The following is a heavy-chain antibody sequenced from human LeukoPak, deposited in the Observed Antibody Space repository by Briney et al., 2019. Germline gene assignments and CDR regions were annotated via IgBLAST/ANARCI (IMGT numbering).Heavy chain of an antibody. CDR2: FDPEDGET. CDR1: GYTLTELS. Sequence: ASVKVSCKVSGYTLTELSTHWVRQAPGKGLEWMGGFDPEDGETIYAQKFQGRVTMTEDTSTDTAYMELSSLRSEDTAVYYCATVNYDFWSGYYKTWGQGTLVTVSS. J-gene: IGHJ5*02. CDR3: ATVNYDFWSGYYKT. D-gene: IGHD3-3*01. V-gene: IGHV1-24*01.